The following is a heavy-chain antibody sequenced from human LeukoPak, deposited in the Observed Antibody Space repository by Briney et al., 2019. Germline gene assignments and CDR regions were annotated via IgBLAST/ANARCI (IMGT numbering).Heavy chain of an antibody. Sequence: GGSLRLSCAASGFTFSSYAMHWVRQAPGKGLEWVAVISYDGSNKYYADSVKGRFTISRDNSKNTLYLQMNSLGAEDTAVYYCARRWGTPRYCSSTSCYWASGMDVWGQGTTVTVSS. CDR2: ISYDGSNK. D-gene: IGHD2-2*01. V-gene: IGHV3-30*14. J-gene: IGHJ6*02. CDR1: GFTFSSYA. CDR3: ARRWGTPRYCSSTSCYWASGMDV.